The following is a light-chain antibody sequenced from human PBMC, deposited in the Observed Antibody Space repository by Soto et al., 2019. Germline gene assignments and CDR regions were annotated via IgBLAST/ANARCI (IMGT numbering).Light chain of an antibody. V-gene: IGLV2-11*01. Sequence: QSALTQPRSVSGSPGQSVTISCTGTTGDVGAYNFVSWYQLHPGKAPKLMIYDAKKRPSGVPDRFSASKSGNTASLTISGLQAEDEAGYYCCSYAGSFTWVFGGGTKLTVL. CDR1: TGDVGAYNF. J-gene: IGLJ3*02. CDR2: DAK. CDR3: CSYAGSFTWV.